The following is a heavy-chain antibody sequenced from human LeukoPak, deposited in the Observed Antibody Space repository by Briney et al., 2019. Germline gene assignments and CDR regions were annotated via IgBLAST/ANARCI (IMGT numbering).Heavy chain of an antibody. J-gene: IGHJ4*02. V-gene: IGHV4-4*02. Sequence: PSGTLSLTCAVSGASISSNRWWTWVRQPPGKGLDWIGDISHSGDTNYNPSLKSRVTISVDTSKNQFSLKLTSVTAADTAVYYCARSAYSTYFDFWGRGTLVTVSS. CDR1: GASISSNRW. CDR3: ARSAYSTYFDF. D-gene: IGHD2-15*01. CDR2: ISHSGDT.